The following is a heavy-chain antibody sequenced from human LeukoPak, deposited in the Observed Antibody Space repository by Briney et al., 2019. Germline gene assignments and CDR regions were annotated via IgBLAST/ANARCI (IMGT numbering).Heavy chain of an antibody. Sequence: GGSLRLSCAASGFTFSSNGMSWVRKAPGKGLEWVSSINGSGDKTYYADSVKGRFTISRDNSKSTMYLQMNSLRAEDTAVYHCAKTNGYYDLWGQGTLVIVSS. CDR2: INGSGDKT. V-gene: IGHV3-23*01. CDR1: GFTFSSNG. D-gene: IGHD3-22*01. CDR3: AKTNGYYDL. J-gene: IGHJ4*02.